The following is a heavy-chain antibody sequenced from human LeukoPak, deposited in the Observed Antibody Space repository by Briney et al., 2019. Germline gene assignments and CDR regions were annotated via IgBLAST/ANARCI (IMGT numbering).Heavy chain of an antibody. V-gene: IGHV4-59*08. CDR3: ARGVLLWFGEHDAFDI. Sequence: SETLSLTCTVSGGSTSSYYWSWIRQPPGKGLEWIGYIYYSGSTNYNPSLKSRVTISVDTSKNQFSLKLSSVTAADTAVYYCARGVLLWFGEHDAFDIWGQGTMVTVSS. D-gene: IGHD3-10*01. CDR2: IYYSGST. J-gene: IGHJ3*02. CDR1: GGSTSSYY.